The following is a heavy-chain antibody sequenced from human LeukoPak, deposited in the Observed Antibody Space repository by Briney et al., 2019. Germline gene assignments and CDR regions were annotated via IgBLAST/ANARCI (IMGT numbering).Heavy chain of an antibody. CDR3: AADRSGWYFSDY. J-gene: IGHJ4*02. CDR2: ISGSGVST. V-gene: IGHV3-23*01. CDR1: GFTFSTYA. Sequence: GGSLRLSCAASGFTFSTYAMSWVRQAPGKGQEWVSAISGSGVSTYYADSVKGRFTISRDNSKNTLYLQLNSLRAEDTAVYYCAADRSGWYFSDYWGQGTLVTVST. D-gene: IGHD6-19*01.